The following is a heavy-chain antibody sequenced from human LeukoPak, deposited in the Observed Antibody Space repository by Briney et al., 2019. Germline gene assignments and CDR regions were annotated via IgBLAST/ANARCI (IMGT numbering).Heavy chain of an antibody. V-gene: IGHV1-18*01. D-gene: IGHD3-10*01. CDR1: GYTLNRYG. CDR2: ISAFNGNT. J-gene: IGHJ6*03. CDR3: ARVTIHYYNLYYYMDV. Sequence: ASVKVSFKASGYTLNRYGISWVRQAPGLGLEWMGWISAFNGNTEYAQKFQGRVSLTTDTSTRTAYMELTSLTSDDTAVYYCARVTIHYYNLYYYMDVWGKGTTVTVSS.